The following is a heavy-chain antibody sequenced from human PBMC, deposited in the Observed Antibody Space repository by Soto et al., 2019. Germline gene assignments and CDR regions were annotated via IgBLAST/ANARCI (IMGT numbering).Heavy chain of an antibody. D-gene: IGHD4-17*01. CDR2: ISSSSSYI. V-gene: IGHV3-21*01. J-gene: IGHJ5*02. Sequence: GGSLRLSCAASGFTFSSFWMHWVRQAPGKGLEWVSSISSSSSYIYYADSVKGRFTISRDNAKNSLYLQMNSLRADDTAVYYCARDQTTGDWFDAWGQGALVTVSS. CDR1: GFTFSSFW. CDR3: ARDQTTGDWFDA.